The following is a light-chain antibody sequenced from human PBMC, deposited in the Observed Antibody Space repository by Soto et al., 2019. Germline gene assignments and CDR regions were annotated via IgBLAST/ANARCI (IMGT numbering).Light chain of an antibody. CDR1: QSVSST. J-gene: IGKJ1*01. Sequence: EIVMTQSPATLSVSPGERATLSCRASQSVSSTVAWYQQKPGQAPRLLIYGASTRAIGIPARISGSGSGTEFTLTISSLHSEDFAVYYCQQYKDWPKTFGQGTKVEIK. V-gene: IGKV3-15*01. CDR2: GAS. CDR3: QQYKDWPKT.